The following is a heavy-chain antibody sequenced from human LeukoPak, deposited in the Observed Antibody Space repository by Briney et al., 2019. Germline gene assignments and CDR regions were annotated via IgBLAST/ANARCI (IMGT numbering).Heavy chain of an antibody. D-gene: IGHD6-13*01. Sequence: GGSLRLSCAASGFTVSSNYMSWVRQAPGKGLEWVSVIYSGGSTYYADSVKGRFTISRDNSKNTLYLQMNSLRAEDTAVYYCARGLDSSSWYGPLDYWGQGTLVTVSS. CDR1: GFTVSSNY. V-gene: IGHV3-66*01. J-gene: IGHJ4*02. CDR3: ARGLDSSSWYGPLDY. CDR2: IYSGGST.